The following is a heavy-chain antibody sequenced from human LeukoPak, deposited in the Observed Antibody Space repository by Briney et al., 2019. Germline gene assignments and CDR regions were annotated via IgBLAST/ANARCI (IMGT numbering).Heavy chain of an antibody. J-gene: IGHJ4*02. Sequence: LETLSLTCTVSGGSISSSSYYWGWIRQPPGKGLEWIGSIYYRGSTYGNPSLKSRVTISVDTSKNQFSLKLSSVTAADTAVYYCVRHYSSSWFDFWGQGTLVTVSS. CDR3: VRHYSSSWFDF. V-gene: IGHV4-39*01. D-gene: IGHD6-13*01. CDR2: IYYRGST. CDR1: GGSISSSSYY.